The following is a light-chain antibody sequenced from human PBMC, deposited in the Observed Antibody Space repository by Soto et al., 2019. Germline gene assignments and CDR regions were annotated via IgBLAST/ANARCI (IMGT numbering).Light chain of an antibody. CDR2: GAS. CDR1: QSVSSN. J-gene: IGKJ1*01. Sequence: EIVMTQSPATLSVSPGERATLSCRASQSVSSNLAWYQQKPGQAPRLLMYGASTRATGIPARFSGSGSGTEFTLTISSLQSEDFAVYYCQQYNNSLWTFGQGTKV. CDR3: QQYNNSLWT. V-gene: IGKV3-15*01.